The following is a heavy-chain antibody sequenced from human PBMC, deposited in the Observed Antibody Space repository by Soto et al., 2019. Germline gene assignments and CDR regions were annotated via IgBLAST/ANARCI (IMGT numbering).Heavy chain of an antibody. CDR3: ARDHPGGSGWDYYYYGMDV. Sequence: VQLVESGGGLVKPGGSLRLSCAASGFTFSSYSMNWVRQAPGKGLEWVSSISSSSSYIYYADSVKGRFTISRDNAKNSLYLQMNSLRAEDTAVYYCARDHPGGSGWDYYYYGMDVWGQGTTVTVSS. J-gene: IGHJ6*02. CDR2: ISSSSSYI. V-gene: IGHV3-21*01. D-gene: IGHD6-19*01. CDR1: GFTFSSYS.